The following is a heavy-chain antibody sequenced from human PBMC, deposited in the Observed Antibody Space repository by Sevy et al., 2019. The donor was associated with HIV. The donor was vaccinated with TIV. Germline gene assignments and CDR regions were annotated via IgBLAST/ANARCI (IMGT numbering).Heavy chain of an antibody. CDR2: INESGIT. CDR3: ARSPPVVVVPGAPSWFDP. D-gene: IGHD2-2*01. J-gene: IGHJ5*02. Sequence: SETLSLTCGVHDGSFSGYYWNWIRQLPGKGLEWIGEINESGITYYNPSLKSRVTISVDTSKKQFSLKLNSVTAAVTAVYSGARSPPVVVVPGAPSWFDPWGQGTLVTVSS. V-gene: IGHV4-34*01. CDR1: DGSFSGYY.